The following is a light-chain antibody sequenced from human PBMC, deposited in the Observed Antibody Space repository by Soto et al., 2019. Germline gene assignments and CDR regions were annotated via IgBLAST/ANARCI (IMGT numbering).Light chain of an antibody. Sequence: EVVLTAAPVTQSFSPGERATLACRASQSFRGLLAWYHQKTGQAPRVLIHDAYNRATGIPPRFSGSGYGTDFNLTISSLDPEASAAYYCQQRHMWPITFGQGTRLEIK. V-gene: IGKV3-11*01. J-gene: IGKJ5*01. CDR3: QQRHMWPIT. CDR1: QSFRGL. CDR2: DAY.